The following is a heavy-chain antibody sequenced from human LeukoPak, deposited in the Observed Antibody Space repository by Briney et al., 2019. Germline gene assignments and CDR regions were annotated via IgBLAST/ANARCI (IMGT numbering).Heavy chain of an antibody. CDR1: GYTFTSYG. CDR3: ARGSKYSSGWYRGYYFDY. J-gene: IGHJ4*02. D-gene: IGHD6-19*01. CDR2: ISAYNGNT. Sequence: ASVKVSCKASGYTFTSYGISWVRQAPGQGLEWMGWISAYNGNTNYAQKLQGRVTMTTDTSTSTAYMELSSLRSEDTAVYYCARGSKYSSGWYRGYYFDYWGQGTLVTVSS. V-gene: IGHV1-18*01.